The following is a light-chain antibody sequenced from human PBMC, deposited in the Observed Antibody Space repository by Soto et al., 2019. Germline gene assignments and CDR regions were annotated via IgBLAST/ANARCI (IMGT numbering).Light chain of an antibody. V-gene: IGKV3-15*01. CDR2: DTS. J-gene: IGKJ5*01. Sequence: VMERSRATLPVSPSKGATLSCRASQRIADHLAWYQHKPGQTPSLLIYDTSTRATGVPTRFSGSRSGAEFTLTINSLESEDFAVYYCQPHHSWQVTFGGGTQLDIK. CDR3: QPHHSWQVT. CDR1: QRIADH.